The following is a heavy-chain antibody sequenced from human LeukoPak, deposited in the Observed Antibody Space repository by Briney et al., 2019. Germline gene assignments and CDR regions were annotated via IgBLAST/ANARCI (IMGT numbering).Heavy chain of an antibody. CDR3: ARDVSSTPNWEFDY. J-gene: IGHJ4*02. D-gene: IGHD1-26*01. CDR1: GYTFADYF. Sequence: GASVKVSCKTSGYTFADYFIHWVRQAPGQGLEYMGRINANSGGTEYQQKFQGRVTMTRDMSISTAYVEVNWLISDDTATYYCARDVSSTPNWEFDYWGQGTTVTVSS. V-gene: IGHV1-2*06. CDR2: INANSGGT.